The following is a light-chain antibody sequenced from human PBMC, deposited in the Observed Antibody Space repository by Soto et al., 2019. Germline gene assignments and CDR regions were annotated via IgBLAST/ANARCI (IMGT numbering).Light chain of an antibody. CDR3: NSYTGSTTRVV. J-gene: IGLJ2*01. V-gene: IGLV2-14*01. CDR2: EVN. CDR1: SSDVGAYNY. Sequence: QSALTQPASVSGSPGQSITISCTGTSSDVGAYNYVSCFQQHPGKAPKLIVYEVNNRPSGVSNRFSGSKSGNTASLTIFGLQAEDEADYYCNSYTGSTTRVVFGGGTKLTVL.